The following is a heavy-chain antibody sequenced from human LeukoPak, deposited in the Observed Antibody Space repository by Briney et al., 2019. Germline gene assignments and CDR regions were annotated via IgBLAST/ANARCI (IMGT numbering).Heavy chain of an antibody. J-gene: IGHJ4*02. V-gene: IGHV3-21*01. CDR2: ITSRGDNI. D-gene: IGHD6-19*01. CDR1: GFSFRSYS. Sequence: GGSLRLSCAASGFSFRSYSMNWVRQAPGKGLEWVSSITSRGDNIYYADSVKGRFTISRDNAENSLYLQMNSLRVEDTAVYYCAREGGASGWPPADHWGQGTRVTVSS. CDR3: AREGGASGWPPADH.